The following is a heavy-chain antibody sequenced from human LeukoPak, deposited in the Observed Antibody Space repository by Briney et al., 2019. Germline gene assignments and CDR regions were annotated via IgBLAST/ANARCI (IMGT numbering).Heavy chain of an antibody. CDR1: GFSVSNNY. CDR2: IYGDGRT. CDR3: ARGRGLGVVSPDSDY. J-gene: IGHJ4*02. D-gene: IGHD3-3*01. Sequence: GGSLRLSCVVSGFSVSNNYIIWVRQAPGNGLERVSVIYGDGRTSHSASVRGRFTISRDNSKNIVSLQMNNLRAEDTAVYYCARGRGLGVVSPDSDYWGQGTLVTVSS. V-gene: IGHV3-53*01.